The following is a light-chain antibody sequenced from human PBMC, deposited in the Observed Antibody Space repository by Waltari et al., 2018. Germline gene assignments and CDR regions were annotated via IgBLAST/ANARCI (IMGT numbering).Light chain of an antibody. V-gene: IGKV3-15*01. CDR3: QQYSDWPLT. J-gene: IGKJ4*01. CDR1: QSVYNK. Sequence: EIVMTQSPATLSVSPGERVTLSCRASQSVYNKLAWYQQKPGQAPRLLIYDASTRATGIPTSFSGSGSGTEFTITISSLQSEDFAVYYCQQYSDWPLTFGGGTKVEIK. CDR2: DAS.